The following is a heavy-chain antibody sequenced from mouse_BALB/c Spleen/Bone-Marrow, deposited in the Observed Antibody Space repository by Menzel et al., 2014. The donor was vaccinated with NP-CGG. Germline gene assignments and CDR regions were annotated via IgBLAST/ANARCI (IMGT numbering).Heavy chain of an antibody. CDR1: GFTFSSYG. Sequence: EVMLVESGGDLVKPGGSLKLSCAAPGFTFSSYGMSWVRQTPDKRLEWVATISSGDSFTYYPDSVKGRFTISRDNAKNTLYLLRSRLKAEDTSMYYCARHRADSLAMDYWGQATPVTVSS. CDR2: ISSGDSFT. J-gene: IGHJ4*01. CDR3: ARHRADSLAMDY. V-gene: IGHV5-6*02.